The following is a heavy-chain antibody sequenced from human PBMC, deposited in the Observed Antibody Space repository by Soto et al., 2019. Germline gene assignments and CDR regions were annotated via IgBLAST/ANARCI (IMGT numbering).Heavy chain of an antibody. Sequence: GGSMRLSCAAFGLTLSGRSMHWVRQAPGKGLVWVSGIDNAGTDSTYADSVKGRFTSSRDNAKNMLYLQMNSLIFVDTAVYYCARGWFGPDVWGKGTTVTVSS. V-gene: IGHV3-74*01. CDR2: IDNAGTDS. D-gene: IGHD3-10*01. CDR1: GLTLSGRS. J-gene: IGHJ6*04. CDR3: ARGWFGPDV.